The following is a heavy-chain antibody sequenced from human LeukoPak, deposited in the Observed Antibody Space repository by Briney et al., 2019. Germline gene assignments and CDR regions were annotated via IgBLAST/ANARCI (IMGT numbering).Heavy chain of an antibody. D-gene: IGHD4-11*01. CDR3: ARGKAVTTFNWFDP. J-gene: IGHJ5*02. CDR1: GGSFSGYY. V-gene: IGHV4-34*01. Sequence: MSSETLSLTCAVYGGSFSGYYWSWIRQPPGKGLEWIGEINHSGSTNYNPPLKSRVTISVDTSKNQFSLKLSSVTAADTAVYYCARGKAVTTFNWFDPWGQGTLVTVSS. CDR2: INHSGST.